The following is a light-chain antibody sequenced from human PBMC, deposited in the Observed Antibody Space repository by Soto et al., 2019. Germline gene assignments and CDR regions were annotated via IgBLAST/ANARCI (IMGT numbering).Light chain of an antibody. V-gene: IGKV3-15*01. J-gene: IGKJ1*01. Sequence: EIVLTQSPGTLSLSPGERATLSCRASQSVDINLAWYQQKAGQAPRLLVYDASTRATDSPARFSGSGSGTEFTLTISSLQSADFAVYFCQHGKTFGQGTKVDIK. CDR3: QHGKT. CDR2: DAS. CDR1: QSVDIN.